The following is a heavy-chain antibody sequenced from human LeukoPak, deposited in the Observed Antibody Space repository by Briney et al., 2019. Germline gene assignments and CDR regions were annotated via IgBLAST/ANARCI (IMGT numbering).Heavy chain of an antibody. V-gene: IGHV5-10-1*01. Sequence: GESLKISCNGSAESFPSYWINWVRQMPGKGLEWMGRIDPSDSYSKYSPSLQGHVSISTDKSISIAYLQWNSLKASDTVIYYCARGTSSWAFYVCGQGTMVTVSS. CDR2: IDPSDSYS. CDR3: ARGTSSWAFYV. CDR1: AESFPSYW. D-gene: IGHD2-2*01. J-gene: IGHJ3*01.